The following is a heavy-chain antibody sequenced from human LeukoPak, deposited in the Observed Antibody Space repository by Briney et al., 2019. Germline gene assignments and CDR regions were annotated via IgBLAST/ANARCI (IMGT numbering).Heavy chain of an antibody. D-gene: IGHD2/OR15-2a*01. J-gene: IGHJ3*02. CDR2: IYYSGNT. V-gene: IGHV4-59*01. CDR3: ARKNDFDI. Sequence: PSETLSLTCTVSGGSITSDHWNWIRQPPGKGLEWIGCIYYSGNTYYNPSLKSRVTISVDMSKNQFSLRLISVTAADTAVYYCARKNDFDIWDQGTLVTVSS. CDR1: GGSITSDH.